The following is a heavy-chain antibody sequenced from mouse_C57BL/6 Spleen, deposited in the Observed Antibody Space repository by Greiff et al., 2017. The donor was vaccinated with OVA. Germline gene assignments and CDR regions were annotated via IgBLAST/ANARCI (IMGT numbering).Heavy chain of an antibody. J-gene: IGHJ4*01. Sequence: VQLQQSGPELVKPGASVKISCKASGYSFTSYYIHWVKQRPGQGLEWIGWIYPGSGNTKYNEKFKGKSTLTADTSSSTAYMQLSSLTSEDSAVYCCASGRDYGHYYAMDYWGQGTSVTVSS. V-gene: IGHV1-66*01. CDR2: IYPGSGNT. D-gene: IGHD1-1*02. CDR1: GYSFTSYY. CDR3: ASGRDYGHYYAMDY.